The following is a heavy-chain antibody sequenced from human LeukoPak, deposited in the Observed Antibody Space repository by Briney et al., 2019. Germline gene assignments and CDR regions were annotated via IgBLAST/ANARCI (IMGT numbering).Heavy chain of an antibody. J-gene: IGHJ3*02. CDR2: IFSSGDGT. Sequence: GGSLRLSCAASGFTFDDYAMGWVRQAPGKGLEWVSNIFSSGDGTLYADSVKGRFTIYRDNSKNTLYLQMNSLRVEDTAQYYCAKRKVPASLGEAFDIWGQGTMVTVSS. CDR3: AKRKVPASLGEAFDI. D-gene: IGHD3-16*01. CDR1: GFTFDDYA. V-gene: IGHV3-23*01.